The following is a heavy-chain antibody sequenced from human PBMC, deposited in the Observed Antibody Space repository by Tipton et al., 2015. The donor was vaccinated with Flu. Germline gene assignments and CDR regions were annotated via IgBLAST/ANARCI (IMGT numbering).Heavy chain of an antibody. Sequence: LRLSCTVSGGSISSYYWSWIRQPPGKGLEWIGYIYYSGSTNYNPSLESRVTISVDTSKNQFSLKLSSVTAADTAVYYCARREGSSGWFGMDVWGQGTTVTVSS. V-gene: IGHV4-59*08. J-gene: IGHJ6*02. CDR2: IYYSGST. CDR3: ARREGSSGWFGMDV. CDR1: GGSISSYY. D-gene: IGHD6-19*01.